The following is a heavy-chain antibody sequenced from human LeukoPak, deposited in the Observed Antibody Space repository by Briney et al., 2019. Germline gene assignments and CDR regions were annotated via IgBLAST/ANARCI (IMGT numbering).Heavy chain of an antibody. D-gene: IGHD6-19*01. CDR3: ARGAGWYHY. J-gene: IGHJ4*02. CDR2: IYYSGST. Sequence: SETLSLTCAVYGGSFSGYYWSWIRQPPGKGLEWIGYIYYSGSTKYNPSVKGRVTISVDTSKNQFSLRLTSVTAADTAVYYCARGAGWYHYWGRGTLVTVSS. V-gene: IGHV4-59*12. CDR1: GGSFSGYY.